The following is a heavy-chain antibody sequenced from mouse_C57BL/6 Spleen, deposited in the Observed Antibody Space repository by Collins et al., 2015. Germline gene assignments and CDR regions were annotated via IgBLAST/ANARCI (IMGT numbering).Heavy chain of an antibody. CDR1: GYTFTSYW. CDR3: ARVAYNNDAMDY. CDR2: IHPNSGST. V-gene: IGHV1-64*01. Sequence: QVQLQQPGSELVKPGTSVKLSCKASGYTFTSYWMHWVKQRPGQGLEWIGLIHPNSGSTNYNEKFKSKATLTVDKSSSTAYIQLSSLTSEDSAVYYCARVAYNNDAMDYWGQGTSVTVSS. D-gene: IGHD2-5*01. J-gene: IGHJ4*01.